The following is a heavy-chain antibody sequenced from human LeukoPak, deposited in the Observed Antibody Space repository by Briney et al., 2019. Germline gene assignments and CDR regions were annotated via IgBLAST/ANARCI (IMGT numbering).Heavy chain of an antibody. Sequence: GGSLRLSCAAYGFTFSNAWMSWVRQAPGKGLEWVGRIKSKTDGGTTDYAAPVKGRFTISRDDSKNTLYLQMNSLKTEDTAVYYCTTSMIVVVITPEAFDIWGQGTMVTVSS. D-gene: IGHD3-22*01. CDR2: IKSKTDGGTT. J-gene: IGHJ3*02. CDR1: GFTFSNAW. CDR3: TTSMIVVVITPEAFDI. V-gene: IGHV3-15*01.